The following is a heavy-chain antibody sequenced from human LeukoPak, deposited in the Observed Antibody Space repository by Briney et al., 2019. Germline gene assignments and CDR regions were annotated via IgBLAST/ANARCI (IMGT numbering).Heavy chain of an antibody. Sequence: SETLSLTCSVPGGSISSYYWTWIRQPPGKGLEWIGNIYDSGNTNSNPSLKSRVTISVDTSKSQFSLRLNSVTAADTAVYYCAREQWGLVDHWGQGTLVTVSS. D-gene: IGHD1-26*01. J-gene: IGHJ5*02. V-gene: IGHV4-59*01. CDR2: IYDSGNT. CDR3: AREQWGLVDH. CDR1: GGSISSYY.